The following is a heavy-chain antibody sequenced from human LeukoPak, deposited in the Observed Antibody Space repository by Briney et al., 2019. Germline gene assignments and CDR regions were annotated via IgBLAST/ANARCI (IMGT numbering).Heavy chain of an antibody. CDR1: GYTFTRDA. V-gene: IGHV1-3*01. D-gene: IGHD1-1*01. Sequence: GASVKVSCKASGYTFTRDAIHWVRQAPGQRPEWMGWINAGEGNTKYLQKFQDRVSFTRDTSANIAYMELSSLRSEDTAVYYCARGPPVTTAYFDYWGRGTLVTVSS. CDR3: ARGPPVTTAYFDY. CDR2: INAGEGNT. J-gene: IGHJ4*01.